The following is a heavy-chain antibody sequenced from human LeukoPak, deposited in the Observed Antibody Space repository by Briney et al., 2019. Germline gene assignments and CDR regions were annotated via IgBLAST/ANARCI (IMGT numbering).Heavy chain of an antibody. CDR3: AKDPEYSSGWYLDY. CDR2: ISGSGGST. J-gene: IGHJ4*02. CDR1: GFTFSDYY. V-gene: IGHV3-23*01. D-gene: IGHD6-19*01. Sequence: GGSLRLSCAASGFTFSDYYMSWVRQAPGKGLEWVSGISGSGGSTYYADSVKGRFTISRDNSKNTLYLQMNSLRAEDTAVYYCAKDPEYSSGWYLDYWGQGTLVTVSS.